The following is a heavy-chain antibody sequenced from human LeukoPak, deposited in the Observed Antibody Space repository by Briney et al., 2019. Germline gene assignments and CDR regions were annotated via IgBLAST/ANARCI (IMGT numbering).Heavy chain of an antibody. Sequence: GGSLRLSCAASGFNFRSYSMNWVRQAPGKGLEWVSSISSLSGTIYYADSVKGRFIISRDNAKNSLFLQMNSLRAEDTAVYFCARPHRRYGMGSWAFDIWGQGTMVTVSS. CDR2: ISSLSGTI. D-gene: IGHD1-14*01. V-gene: IGHV3-48*04. CDR3: ARPHRRYGMGSWAFDI. J-gene: IGHJ3*02. CDR1: GFNFRSYS.